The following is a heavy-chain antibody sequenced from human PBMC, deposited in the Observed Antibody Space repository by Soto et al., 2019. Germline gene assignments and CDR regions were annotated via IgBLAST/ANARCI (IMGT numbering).Heavy chain of an antibody. V-gene: IGHV1-3*01. J-gene: IGHJ6*02. CDR2: ISAGNGDT. CDR1: GYTFTRYP. Sequence: GASVKVSCKTSGYTFTRYPMHWVRQAPGQRLEWMGWISAGNGDTDYSQNFQGRVTITTDTSTSTAYMELRSLRSDDTAVYYCARAVGRAAAGKQYYYSGMDRCGQGTMVTVSS. D-gene: IGHD6-13*01. CDR3: ARAVGRAAAGKQYYYSGMDR.